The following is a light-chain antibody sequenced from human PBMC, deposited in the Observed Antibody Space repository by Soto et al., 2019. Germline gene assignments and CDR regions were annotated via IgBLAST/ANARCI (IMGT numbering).Light chain of an antibody. Sequence: QSALTQPASASGSPGQSVTISCTGTSSDVGGYNYVSWYQQHPGKAPKLMIYDVSNRPSGVSNRFSGSKSGNTASLTISGLQAEDEADYYCSSYTSSSTQVFGAGTKLTVL. J-gene: IGLJ1*01. CDR2: DVS. CDR1: SSDVGGYNY. V-gene: IGLV2-14*01. CDR3: SSYTSSSTQV.